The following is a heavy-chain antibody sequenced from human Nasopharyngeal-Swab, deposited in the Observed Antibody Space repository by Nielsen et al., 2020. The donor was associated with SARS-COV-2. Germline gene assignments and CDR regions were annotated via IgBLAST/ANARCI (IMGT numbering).Heavy chain of an antibody. Sequence: RQAPGKGLEWIGEINHSGSTNYNPSLKRRVTISVDTSKNQFSLKLSSVTAADTAVYYCARGLGKQITIFEVVIAYNWFDPWGQGTLVTVSS. D-gene: IGHD3-3*01. CDR2: INHSGST. V-gene: IGHV4-34*01. J-gene: IGHJ5*02. CDR3: ARGLGKQITIFEVVIAYNWFDP.